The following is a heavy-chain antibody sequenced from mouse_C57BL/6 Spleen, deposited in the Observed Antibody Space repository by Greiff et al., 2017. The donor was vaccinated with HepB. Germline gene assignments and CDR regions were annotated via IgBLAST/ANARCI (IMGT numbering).Heavy chain of an antibody. V-gene: IGHV1-81*01. CDR1: GYTFTSYG. CDR3: ARRLLITTVVDFDY. D-gene: IGHD1-1*01. CDR2: IYPRSGNT. Sequence: QVQLQQSGAELARPGASVKLSCKASGYTFTSYGISWVKQRTGQGLEWIGEIYPRSGNTYYNEKFKGKATLTADKSSSTAYMELRSLTSEDSAVYFSARRLLITTVVDFDYWGQGTTLTVSS. J-gene: IGHJ2*01.